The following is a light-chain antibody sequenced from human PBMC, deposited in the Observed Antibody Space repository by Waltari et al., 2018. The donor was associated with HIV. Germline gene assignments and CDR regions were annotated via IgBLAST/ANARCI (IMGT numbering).Light chain of an antibody. CDR2: GTS. Sequence: DIVMTQSPDSLAVSLGERAPINCKSSQSLLSSSNNKKSLAWYQQKPGQPLTLLIYGTSTRNAGVPDRFSGSGSGTDFTLTISSLQAEDVAVYYCQQYYSSPYTFGQGTKLGIK. V-gene: IGKV4-1*01. J-gene: IGKJ2*01. CDR3: QQYYSSPYT. CDR1: QSLLSSSNNKKS.